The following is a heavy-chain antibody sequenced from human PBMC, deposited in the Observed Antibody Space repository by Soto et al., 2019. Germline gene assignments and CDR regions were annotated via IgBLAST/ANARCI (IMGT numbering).Heavy chain of an antibody. CDR3: ARDLRGDYVDY. Sequence: ASVKVSCKASGYTFTIYAMHWVRQAPGQRLEWMGWINAGNGNTKYAQKFQGRVTITTDKSTSTAYMELSSLRSEDTAVYYCARDLRGDYVDYWGQGTLVTVSS. CDR2: INAGNGNT. CDR1: GYTFTIYA. J-gene: IGHJ4*02. V-gene: IGHV1-3*01.